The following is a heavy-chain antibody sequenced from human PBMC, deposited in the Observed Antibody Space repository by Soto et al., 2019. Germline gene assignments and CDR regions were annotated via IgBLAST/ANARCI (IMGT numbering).Heavy chain of an antibody. D-gene: IGHD2-8*01. Sequence: ASVKVSCKASGYTFTSYGISWVRQAPGQGFEWMGWISAYNGNTNYAQKLQGRVTMTTDTSTSTAYMELRSLRSDDTAVYYCARDRIVLMVYAPDAFDIWGQGTMVTVSS. CDR1: GYTFTSYG. CDR2: ISAYNGNT. J-gene: IGHJ3*02. CDR3: ARDRIVLMVYAPDAFDI. V-gene: IGHV1-18*01.